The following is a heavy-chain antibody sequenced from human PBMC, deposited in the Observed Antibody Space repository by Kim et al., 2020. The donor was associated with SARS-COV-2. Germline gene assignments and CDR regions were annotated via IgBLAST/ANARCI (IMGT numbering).Heavy chain of an antibody. V-gene: IGHV4-39*01. J-gene: IGHJ4*02. CDR2: IYYSGST. CDR1: GGSISSSSYY. D-gene: IGHD5-12*01. Sequence: SETLSLTCTVSGGSISSSSYYWGWIRQPPGKGLEWIGSIYYSGSTYYNPSLKSRVTISVDTSKNQFSLKLSSVTAADTAVYYCARLKGYSGFWYWGQGTLVTVSS. CDR3: ARLKGYSGFWY.